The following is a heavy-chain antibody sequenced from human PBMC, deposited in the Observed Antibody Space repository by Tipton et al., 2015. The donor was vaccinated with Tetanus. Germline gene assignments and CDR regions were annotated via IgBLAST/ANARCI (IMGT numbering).Heavy chain of an antibody. CDR3: ATFYYGSGSYRGGLRKFDY. J-gene: IGHJ4*02. D-gene: IGHD3-10*01. CDR1: GYTFSNYA. V-gene: IGHV1-18*01. CDR2: ISTNTGNT. Sequence: QLVQSGAELKKPGASVKVSCTPSGYTFSNYAINWVRQAPGQGLEWVGWISTNTGNTHYAQKFQGRVTLTRDTSTNTAYMDLRSLTSDDTAVYYCATFYYGSGSYRGGLRKFDYWGQGTLVTVSS.